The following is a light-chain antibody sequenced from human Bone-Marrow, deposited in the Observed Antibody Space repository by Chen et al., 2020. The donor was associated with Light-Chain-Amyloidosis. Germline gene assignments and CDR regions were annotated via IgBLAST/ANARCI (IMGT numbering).Light chain of an antibody. CDR3: QSADSSGTYEVI. J-gene: IGLJ2*01. Sequence: SYELTQPPSVSGSPGQTARITCSGDDLPTKYAYWYQQKPGQAPVLVIHRDTERPSGISERFSGSSSGTTATLTISGVRAEDEADYHCQSADSSGTYEVIFGGGTKLTVL. CDR2: RDT. CDR1: DLPTKY. V-gene: IGLV3-25*03.